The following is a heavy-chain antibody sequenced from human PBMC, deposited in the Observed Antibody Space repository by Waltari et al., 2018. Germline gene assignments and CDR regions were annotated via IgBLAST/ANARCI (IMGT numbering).Heavy chain of an antibody. V-gene: IGHV1-8*01. CDR3: ARGRSGYDQVDY. CDR1: GYTFTSYD. CDR2: MNADGGNT. J-gene: IGHJ4*02. D-gene: IGHD5-12*01. Sequence: QVQLVQSGAEVKKPGASVKVSCKASGYTFTSYDINWVRQATGQGLEWMGWMNADGGNTGYAQKFQGKVTMTRNTSISTAYMELSSLRYEDTAVYYCARGRSGYDQVDYWGQGTLVTVSS.